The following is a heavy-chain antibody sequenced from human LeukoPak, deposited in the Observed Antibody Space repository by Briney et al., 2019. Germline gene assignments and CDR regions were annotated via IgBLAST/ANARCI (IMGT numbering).Heavy chain of an antibody. J-gene: IGHJ4*02. V-gene: IGHV4-34*01. Sequence: SETLSLTCAVYGGSFSGYYWSWIRQPPGKGLEWIGEINHSGSANYNPSLKSRVTISVDTSKNQFSLKLSSVTAADTAVYYCAREGYYYGSGSMYYFDYWGQGTLVTVSS. CDR2: INHSGSA. CDR1: GGSFSGYY. CDR3: AREGYYYGSGSMYYFDY. D-gene: IGHD3-10*01.